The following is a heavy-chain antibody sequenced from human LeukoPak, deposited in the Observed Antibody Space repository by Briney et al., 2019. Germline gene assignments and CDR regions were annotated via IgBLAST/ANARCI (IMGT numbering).Heavy chain of an antibody. CDR3: AKSTYVDYPCCLDY. CDR1: GFTFDDYV. V-gene: IGHV3-9*03. CDR2: ISWNSDNL. D-gene: IGHD3-9*01. J-gene: IGHJ4*02. Sequence: PGGSLRLSCAASGFTFDDYVMHWVRQGPGKGLEWVSSISWNSDNLAYADSVKGRFTISRDNAKNSLYLQMSGLRAEDMAVYYCAKSTYVDYPCCLDYWGQGTLITVSS.